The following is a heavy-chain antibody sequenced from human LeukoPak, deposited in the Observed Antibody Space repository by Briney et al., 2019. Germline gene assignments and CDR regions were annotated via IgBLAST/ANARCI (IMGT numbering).Heavy chain of an antibody. CDR1: GGFFSGYY. J-gene: IGHJ4*02. CDR3: AREGIAAAVVY. Sequence: PETLSLTCAAYGGFFSGYYWSWIRHPPGRGLEWIGEINHSGSTNYNPSLKGRVTISVDTSKNQFSLKLSSVTSADTAVYYCAREGIAAAVVYWGQGTLVTVSS. CDR2: INHSGST. V-gene: IGHV4-34*01. D-gene: IGHD6-13*01.